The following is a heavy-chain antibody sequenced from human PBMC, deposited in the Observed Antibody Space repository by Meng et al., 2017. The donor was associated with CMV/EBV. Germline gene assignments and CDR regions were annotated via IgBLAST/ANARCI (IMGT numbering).Heavy chain of an antibody. J-gene: IGHJ6*02. CDR1: GYTFTGYY. CDR3: ARIVIVPAAPYYYYYGMDV. V-gene: IGHV1-2*02. Sequence: ASVKVSCKASGYTFTGYYMHWVRQAPGQGLEWMGWINPNSGGTNYAQKFQGRVTMTRDTSISTAYMELSRLRSDDTAVYYCARIVIVPAAPYYYYYGMDVWGQGNAGHRLL. D-gene: IGHD2-2*01. CDR2: INPNSGGT.